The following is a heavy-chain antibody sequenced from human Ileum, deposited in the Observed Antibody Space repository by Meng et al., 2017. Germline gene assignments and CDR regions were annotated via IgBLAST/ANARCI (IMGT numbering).Heavy chain of an antibody. J-gene: IGHJ4*02. Sequence: VTLQDSGPGLVRPSETLSLICTCSGGSVSRAGYQWGWIRQPPGKGLEWIGYASTNYNPSLKSRVTISLDTSRNQFSLSLSSVTAADTAVYYCARDHMGSLDYWGQGSLVTVSS. CDR3: ARDHMGSLDY. D-gene: IGHD1-26*01. CDR2: AST. V-gene: IGHV4-61*08. CDR1: GGSVSRAGYQ.